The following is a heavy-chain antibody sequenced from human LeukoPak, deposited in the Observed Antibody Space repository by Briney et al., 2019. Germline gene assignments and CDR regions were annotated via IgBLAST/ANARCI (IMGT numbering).Heavy chain of an antibody. Sequence: SETLSLTCAVYGGSFSGYYWSWIRQPPGKGLEWIGEINHSGSTNCNPSLKSRVTISVDTSKSQFSLKLSSVTAADTAVYYCARGNVDIVATIQNNWFDPWGQGTLVTVSS. CDR2: INHSGST. V-gene: IGHV4-34*01. J-gene: IGHJ5*02. CDR3: ARGNVDIVATIQNNWFDP. CDR1: GGSFSGYY. D-gene: IGHD5-12*01.